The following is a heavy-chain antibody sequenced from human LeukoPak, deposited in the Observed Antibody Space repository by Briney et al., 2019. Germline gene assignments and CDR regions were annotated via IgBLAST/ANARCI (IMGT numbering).Heavy chain of an antibody. V-gene: IGHV4-39*01. CDR3: ARHWKYCSVGSCSDNWFES. D-gene: IGHD2-15*01. Sequence: PSETLSLTCTSSGGSLTSSSYYWGWIHQSPGKGLEWIGSIYFNGRPYYSPSLKSRVTISADTSKNQFSLKLTSVTAPDTAVYYCARHWKYCSVGSCSDNWFESWGQGTLVTVP. CDR2: IYFNGRP. CDR1: GGSLTSSSYY. J-gene: IGHJ5*01.